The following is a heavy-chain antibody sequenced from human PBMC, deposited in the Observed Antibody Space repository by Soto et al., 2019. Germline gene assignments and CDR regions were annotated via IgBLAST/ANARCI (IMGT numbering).Heavy chain of an antibody. D-gene: IGHD3-3*01. CDR2: IYYSGST. V-gene: IGHV4-59*01. CDR1: GGSISSYY. CDR3: ARATYYDFWSGYLNWFDP. J-gene: IGHJ5*02. Sequence: SETLSLTCTVSGGSISSYYWSWIRQPPGKGLEWIGYIYYSGSTNYNPSLKSRVTISVDTSKNQFSLKLSSVTAADTAVYYCARATYYDFWSGYLNWFDPWGQGTLVTVSS.